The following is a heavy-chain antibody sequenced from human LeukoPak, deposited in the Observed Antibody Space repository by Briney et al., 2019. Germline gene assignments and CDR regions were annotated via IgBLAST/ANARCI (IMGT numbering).Heavy chain of an antibody. CDR3: ARHGVRGVIPFYEY. CDR1: GGSITSSSYY. D-gene: IGHD3-10*01. CDR2: IFYSGST. J-gene: IGHJ4*02. V-gene: IGHV4-39*07. Sequence: SETLSLTCTVSGGSITSSSYYWGWIRQPPGKGLEWIGSIFYSGSTYYNPSLRGRVTISVLTSKNQFSLNLSSVTAADTAMYYCARHGVRGVIPFYEYWGQGTLVTVSS.